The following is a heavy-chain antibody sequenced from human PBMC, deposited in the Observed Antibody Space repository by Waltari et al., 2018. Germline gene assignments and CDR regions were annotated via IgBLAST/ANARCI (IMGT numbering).Heavy chain of an antibody. V-gene: IGHV4-39*07. CDR2: IYYSGST. J-gene: IGHJ4*02. CDR1: GGSISSSSYY. CDR3: AREGGFARPVSDY. Sequence: QLQLQESGPGLVKPSETLSLTCTVSGGSISSSSYYWGWIRQPPGKGLEWIGSIYYSGSTYYNPSLKSRVTISVDTSKNQFSLKLSSVTAADTAVYYCAREGGFARPVSDYWGQGTLVTVSS. D-gene: IGHD6-6*01.